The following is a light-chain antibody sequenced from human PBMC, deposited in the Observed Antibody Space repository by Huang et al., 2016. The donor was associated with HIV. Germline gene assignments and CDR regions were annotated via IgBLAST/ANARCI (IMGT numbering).Light chain of an antibody. CDR1: RSVSTN. J-gene: IGKJ4*01. CDR3: HQYNNWLLS. Sequence: EIVMTQSPATLSVSPGQRVTLSCRANRSVSTNLAWSQQRHGQATRLLIYGSSTRAPGIPARFSGSGSGTDFSLTISSLQSEDFALYYCHQYNNWLLSFGGGTRV. V-gene: IGKV3-15*01. CDR2: GSS.